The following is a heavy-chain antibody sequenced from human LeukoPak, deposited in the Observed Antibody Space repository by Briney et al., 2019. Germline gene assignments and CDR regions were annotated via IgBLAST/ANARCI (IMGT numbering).Heavy chain of an antibody. CDR2: IIPIFGTA. D-gene: IGHD2-2*01. Sequence: GASVKVSCKASGGTFSSYAISWVRQAPGQGLEWMGGIIPIFGTANYAQKFRGRVTITADESTSTAYMELSSLRSEDTAVYYCARGIVVVPAAITYYYYYMDVWGKGTTVTISS. CDR3: ARGIVVVPAAITYYYYYMDV. CDR1: GGTFSSYA. V-gene: IGHV1-69*13. J-gene: IGHJ6*03.